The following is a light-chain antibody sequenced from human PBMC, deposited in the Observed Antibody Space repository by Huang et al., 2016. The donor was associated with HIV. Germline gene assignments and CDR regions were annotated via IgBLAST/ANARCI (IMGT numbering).Light chain of an antibody. CDR3: QQTYATLWA. V-gene: IGKV1-39*01. J-gene: IGKJ1*01. CDR2: GTS. Sequence: DIQMTQSPSSLSASVGDRITITCRASQSIGNYFNWYQQRPGRAPSLLIYGTSNLQTGVPSRFSGRGSGTVFILTINNLQLEDFASYYCQQTYATLWAFGQGTKVDFK. CDR1: QSIGNY.